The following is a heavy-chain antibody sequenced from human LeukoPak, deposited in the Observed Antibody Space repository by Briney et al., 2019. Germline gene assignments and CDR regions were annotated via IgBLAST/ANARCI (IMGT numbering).Heavy chain of an antibody. J-gene: IGHJ4*02. CDR2: INSDGNIT. V-gene: IGHV3-74*01. CDR1: GFTSSSYW. Sequence: GGSLRLSCAASGFTSSSYWMHWVRQAPGKGLVWVSRINSDGNITNYADSVKGRFTISRDNAKNTLYLQMNSLRAEDTAVYYCARGTGYGFFDSWGQGTLVTVSS. CDR3: ARGTGYGFFDS. D-gene: IGHD5-18*01.